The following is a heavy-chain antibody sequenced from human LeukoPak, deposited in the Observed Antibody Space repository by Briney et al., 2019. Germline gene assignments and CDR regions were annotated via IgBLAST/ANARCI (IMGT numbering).Heavy chain of an antibody. CDR3: ATGITMVRGVMFY. J-gene: IGHJ4*02. CDR2: FDPKDGET. V-gene: IGHV1-24*01. D-gene: IGHD3-10*01. Sequence: GASVKVSCKVSGYTLTELSMHWVRQAPGKGLEWMGGFDPKDGETIYAQKFQGRVTMTEDTSTDTAYMELSSLRSEDTAVYYCATGITMVRGVMFYWGQGTLVTVSS. CDR1: GYTLTELS.